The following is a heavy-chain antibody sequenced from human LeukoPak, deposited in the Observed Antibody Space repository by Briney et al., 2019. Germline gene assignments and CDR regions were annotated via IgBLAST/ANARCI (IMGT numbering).Heavy chain of an antibody. D-gene: IGHD6-13*01. V-gene: IGHV4-4*07. J-gene: IGHJ5*02. CDR2: IYTSGST. CDR1: GGSISSYY. CDR3: ARGRSSSWYLDWFDP. Sequence: SETLSLTCTVSGGSISSYYWSWIRQPAGKGLEWIGRIYTSGSTNYNPSLKSRVTMSVDTSKNQFSLKLSSVTAADTAVYYCARGRSSSWYLDWFDPWGQGTLVTVSS.